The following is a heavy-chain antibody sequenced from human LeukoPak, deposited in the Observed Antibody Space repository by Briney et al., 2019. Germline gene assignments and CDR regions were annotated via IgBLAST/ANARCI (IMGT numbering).Heavy chain of an antibody. CDR1: GYTFTSYG. CDR2: ISAYNGNT. CDR3: ARAPTYSSASPKYYYYYMDV. J-gene: IGHJ6*03. V-gene: IGHV1-18*01. D-gene: IGHD6-25*01. Sequence: ASVKVSCKASGYTFTSYGISWVRQAPGQGHEWMGWISAYNGNTNYAQKLQGRVTMTTDTSTSTAYMELRSLRSDDTAVYYCARAPTYSSASPKYYYYYMDVWGKGTKVTVSS.